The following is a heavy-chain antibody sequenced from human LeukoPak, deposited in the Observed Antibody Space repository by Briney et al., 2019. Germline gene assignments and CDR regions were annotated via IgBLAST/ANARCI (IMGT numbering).Heavy chain of an antibody. J-gene: IGHJ4*02. D-gene: IGHD3-22*01. CDR3: ARTYYYDSSGSGDCYFDY. Sequence: SETLSLTCAVYGGFFSGYSWSWIRQPPGKGLEWIGEINHSGRTNSNPSLKSRVTISEDTSKNQFSLKLSSVTAADTAVYYCARTYYYDSSGSGDCYFDYWGLGTLVTVSS. V-gene: IGHV4-34*01. CDR1: GGFFSGYS. CDR2: INHSGRT.